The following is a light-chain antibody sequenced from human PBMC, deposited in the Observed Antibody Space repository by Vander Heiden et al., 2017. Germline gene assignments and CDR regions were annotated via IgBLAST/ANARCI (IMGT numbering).Light chain of an antibody. V-gene: IGKV3-15*01. J-gene: IGKJ1*01. CDR3: QQCINGHPGWT. CDR2: GAS. Sequence: EIVMTQSPATLSVSPGERATLSCRASQSVSSNLAWYKQKPGQAPRLLIYGASTRATGIKARFSGSRYRTQFTLTISSRQSEDFALYYCQQCINGHPGWTFGQGTKVEIK. CDR1: QSVSSN.